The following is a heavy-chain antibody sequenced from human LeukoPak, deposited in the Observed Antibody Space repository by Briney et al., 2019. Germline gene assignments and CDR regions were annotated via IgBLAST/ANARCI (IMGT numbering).Heavy chain of an antibody. CDR1: GGSISSGSYY. CDR3: ARRRDSGSLRHFDY. CDR2: IYTSGST. D-gene: IGHD1-26*01. J-gene: IGHJ4*02. Sequence: SETLSLTCTVSGGSISSGSYYWSWIRQPAGKGLEWIGRIYTSGSTNYNPSLKSRVTISVDTSKNQFSLKLSSVTAADTAVYYCARRRDSGSLRHFDYWGQGTLVTVSS. V-gene: IGHV4-61*02.